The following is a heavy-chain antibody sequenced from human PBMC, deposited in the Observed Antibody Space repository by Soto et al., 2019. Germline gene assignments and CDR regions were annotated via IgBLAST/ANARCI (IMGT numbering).Heavy chain of an antibody. CDR1: GASITQYY. Sequence: PSETLSLTCTVSGASITQYYWNWIRQSPGKGLEWIVSVSSTGSTVYNPSLTSRVTVSLDTSKNQFSLTLNSVTAADTAVYYCARRQSSPWFDPWGQGTLVTVSS. CDR3: ARRQSSPWFDP. CDR2: VSSTGST. J-gene: IGHJ5*02. D-gene: IGHD2-15*01. V-gene: IGHV4-4*08.